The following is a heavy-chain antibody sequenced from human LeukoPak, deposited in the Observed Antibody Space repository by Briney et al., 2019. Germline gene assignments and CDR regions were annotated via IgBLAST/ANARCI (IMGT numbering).Heavy chain of an antibody. D-gene: IGHD2-15*01. CDR3: ARQLRCSGGSCYWDH. CDR2: INPSSGDT. V-gene: IGHV1-2*02. CDR1: GYTFTDFY. J-gene: IGHJ4*02. Sequence: ASVKVSCKASGYTFTDFYLHWVRQAPGQGLEWMGWINPSSGDTSYAQKFQGRVTMTRDTSITTAYMELTRVTSDDTAVYYCARQLRCSGGSCYWDHWDQGTLVTVSS.